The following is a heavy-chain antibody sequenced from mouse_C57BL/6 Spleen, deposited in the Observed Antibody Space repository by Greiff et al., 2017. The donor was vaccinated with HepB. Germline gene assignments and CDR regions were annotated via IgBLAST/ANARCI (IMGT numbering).Heavy chain of an antibody. Sequence: VQLQESGPELVKPGASVKISCKASGYAFSSSWMNWVKQRPGKGLEWIGRIYPGDGDTNYNGKFKGKATLTADKSSSTAYMQLSSLTSEDSAVYFCARNWGVVDYWGQGTTLTVSS. CDR1: GYAFSSSW. J-gene: IGHJ2*01. CDR2: IYPGDGDT. V-gene: IGHV1-82*01. D-gene: IGHD1-1*01. CDR3: ARNWGVVDY.